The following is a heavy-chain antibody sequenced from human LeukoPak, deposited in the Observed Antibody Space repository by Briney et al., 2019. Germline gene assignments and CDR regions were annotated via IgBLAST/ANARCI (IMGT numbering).Heavy chain of an antibody. D-gene: IGHD2-21*01. CDR2: ISAYNGNT. Sequence: ASVKVSCKASGYTFTGYYMHWVRQAPGQGLEWMGWISAYNGNTNYAQKLQGRATMTTDTSTSTAYMELRSLRSDDTAVYYCARSRGVVVISIPGWFDPWGQGTLVTVSS. J-gene: IGHJ5*02. V-gene: IGHV1-18*04. CDR3: ARSRGVVVISIPGWFDP. CDR1: GYTFTGYY.